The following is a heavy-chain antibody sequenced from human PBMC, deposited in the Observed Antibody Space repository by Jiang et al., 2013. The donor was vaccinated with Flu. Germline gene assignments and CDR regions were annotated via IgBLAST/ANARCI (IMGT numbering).Heavy chain of an antibody. CDR3: ARIQRGLWTGYGMDV. CDR1: GFSLSTSGMC. J-gene: IGHJ6*02. Sequence: KPTQTLTLTCTFSGFSLSTSGMCLNWIRQPPGKALEWLALIDWNGDKYYSTSLKTRLTISKDTSKNQVVLRMTDLDPVDTGTYYCARIQRGLWTGYGMDVWGQGTTVTVSS. CDR2: IDWNGDK. V-gene: IGHV2-70*13. D-gene: IGHD3/OR15-3a*01.